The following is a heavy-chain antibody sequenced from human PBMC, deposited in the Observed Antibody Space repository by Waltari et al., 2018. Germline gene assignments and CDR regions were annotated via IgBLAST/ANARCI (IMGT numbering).Heavy chain of an antibody. CDR3: ARDRGRGLYLDS. J-gene: IGHJ4*02. Sequence: QLQLRQSGPGLVKPSDSLSLTCAVSGASVTSDFLWNWVRQPPGKGLEWIGQIRGDGRTNYNPSLEGRVTVSMDTLNNQFSLKVSSVTAADTAVYYCARDRGRGLYLDSWGQGTLVTVS. D-gene: IGHD2-15*01. CDR2: IRGDGRT. CDR1: GASVTSDFL. V-gene: IGHV4-4*02.